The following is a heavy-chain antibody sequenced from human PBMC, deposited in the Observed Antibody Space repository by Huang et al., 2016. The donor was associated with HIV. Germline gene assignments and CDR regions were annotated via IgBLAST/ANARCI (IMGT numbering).Heavy chain of an antibody. CDR2: IAPLCSVT. V-gene: IGHV1-69*10. CDR1: GGSFNSLA. CDR3: AREGQTWYGKPIAAIEI. Sequence: VQLVQSGAEVKRPGTSVKISCKASGGSFNSLAFNWVRQAPGQGLQYMGGIAPLCSVTNYSDKVRGRLSMSADKSTSTVFMELRGLTSEDTAVFFCAREGQTWYGKPIAAIEIWGQGTSVIVSP. D-gene: IGHD6-13*01. J-gene: IGHJ3*02.